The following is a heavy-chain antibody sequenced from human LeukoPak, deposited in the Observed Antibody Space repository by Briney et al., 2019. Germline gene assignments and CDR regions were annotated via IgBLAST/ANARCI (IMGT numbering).Heavy chain of an antibody. CDR2: IYSGGST. J-gene: IGHJ5*02. D-gene: IGHD3-10*01. CDR1: GFTVSSNY. CDR3: ARDRGNWFDP. Sequence: PVGSLRLSCAASGFTVSSNYMSWVRQAPGEGLEWVSVIYSGGSTYYADSVKGRFTISRDNSKNTLYLQMNSLRAEDTAVYYCARDRGNWFDPWGQGTLVTVSS. V-gene: IGHV3-53*01.